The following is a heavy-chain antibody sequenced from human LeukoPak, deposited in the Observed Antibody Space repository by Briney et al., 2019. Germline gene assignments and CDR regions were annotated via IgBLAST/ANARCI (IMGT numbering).Heavy chain of an antibody. V-gene: IGHV3-23*01. CDR1: GFTFSDYY. Sequence: PGGSLRLSCAASGFTFSDYYMSWVRQAPGKGLEWVSAISGSGGSTYYADSVKGRFTISRDNSKNTLYLQMNSLRAEDTAVYYCAKDRSPYCSSTSCYTGLDYWGQGTLVTVSS. D-gene: IGHD2-2*02. CDR3: AKDRSPYCSSTSCYTGLDY. J-gene: IGHJ4*02. CDR2: ISGSGGST.